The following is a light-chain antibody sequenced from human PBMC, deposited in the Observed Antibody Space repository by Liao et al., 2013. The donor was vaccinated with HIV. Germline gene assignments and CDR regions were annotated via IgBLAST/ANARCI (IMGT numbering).Light chain of an antibody. CDR2: KDS. J-gene: IGLJ2*01. CDR3: HVWDAASHHVV. CDR1: ALPKQY. V-gene: IGLV3-25*03. Sequence: SYELTQPPSVSVSPGQTARITCSGDALPKQYAYWYQQKPGQAPVLVIYKDSERPSGIPERFSGSSSGTTVTLTISGVQAEDEADYYCHVWDAASHHVVFGGGTKLTVL.